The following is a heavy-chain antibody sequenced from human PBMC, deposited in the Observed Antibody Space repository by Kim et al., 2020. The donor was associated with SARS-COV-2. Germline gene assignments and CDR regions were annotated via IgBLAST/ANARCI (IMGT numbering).Heavy chain of an antibody. J-gene: IGHJ4*02. Sequence: SETLSLTCTVSGYSISSGYYWGWIRQPPGKGLEWIGSIYHSGSTYYNPSLKSRVTISVDTSKNQFSLKLSSVTAADTAVYYCARGPSGWQAVDYWGQGTLVTVSS. CDR1: GYSISSGYY. D-gene: IGHD6-19*01. V-gene: IGHV4-38-2*02. CDR2: IYHSGST. CDR3: ARGPSGWQAVDY.